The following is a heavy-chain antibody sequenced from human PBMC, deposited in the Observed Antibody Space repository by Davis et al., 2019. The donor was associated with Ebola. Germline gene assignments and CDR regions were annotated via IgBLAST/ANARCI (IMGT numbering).Heavy chain of an antibody. CDR2: MNPNSGNT. D-gene: IGHD2-2*01. CDR3: ARGRIVVVPALNWFDP. J-gene: IGHJ5*02. CDR1: GYTFTSYG. V-gene: IGHV1-8*02. Sequence: ASVKVSCKASGYTFTSYGINWVRQATGQGLEWMGWMNPNSGNTGYAQKFQGRVTMTRNTSISTAYMELSSRRSEDTAVYYCARGRIVVVPALNWFDPWGQGTLVTVSS.